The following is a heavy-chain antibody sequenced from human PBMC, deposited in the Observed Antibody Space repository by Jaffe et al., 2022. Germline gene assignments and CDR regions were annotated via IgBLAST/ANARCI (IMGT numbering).Heavy chain of an antibody. J-gene: IGHJ4*02. CDR3: ARSYDSSGYYGAFYFDY. V-gene: IGHV4-38-2*01. CDR1: GYSISSGYY. CDR2: IYHSGST. D-gene: IGHD3-22*01. Sequence: QVQLQESGPGLVKPSETLSLTCAVSGYSISSGYYWGWIRQPPGKGLEWIGSIYHSGSTYYNPSLKSRVTISVDTSKNQFSLKLSSVTAADTAVYYCARSYDSSGYYGAFYFDYWGQGTLVTVSS.